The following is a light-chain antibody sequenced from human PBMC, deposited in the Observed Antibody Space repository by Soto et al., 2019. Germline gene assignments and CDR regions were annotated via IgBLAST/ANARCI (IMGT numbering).Light chain of an antibody. J-gene: IGKJ1*01. Sequence: DIQMTQSPSTLSGSVGDRVTITCRASQTISSWLAWYQQKPGKAPKLLIYKASTLKSGVPSRFSSSGSGTEFTLTISGLQPDDFATYYCQHSNSYSEAFGQGNKVELK. CDR3: QHSNSYSEA. CDR2: KAS. V-gene: IGKV1-5*03. CDR1: QTISSW.